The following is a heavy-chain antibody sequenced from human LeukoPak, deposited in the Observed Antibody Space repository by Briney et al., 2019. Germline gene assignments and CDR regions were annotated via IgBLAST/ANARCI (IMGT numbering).Heavy chain of an antibody. J-gene: IGHJ4*02. D-gene: IGHD5-24*01. CDR1: GGSISSYY. CDR3: AIQGYNSYFDY. Sequence: PSETLSLTCTVSGGSISSYYWSWIRQPPGKGLEWIGCIYYSGSTNYNPSLKSRVTISVDTSKNQFSLKLSSVTAADTAVYYCAIQGYNSYFDYWGQGTLVTVSS. CDR2: IYYSGST. V-gene: IGHV4-59*01.